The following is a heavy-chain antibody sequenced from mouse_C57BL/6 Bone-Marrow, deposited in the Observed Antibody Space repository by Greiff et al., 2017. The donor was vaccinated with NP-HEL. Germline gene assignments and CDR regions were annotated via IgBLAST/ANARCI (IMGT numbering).Heavy chain of an antibody. J-gene: IGHJ3*01. CDR2: IDPSDSYT. CDR3: ARSDRYDGSLFSY. CDR1: GYTFTSYW. Sequence: QVQLQQPGAELVRPGTSVKLSCKASGYTFTSYWMHWVKQRPGQGLEWIGVIDPSDSYTNYNQKFKGKATLTVDTSSSTAYMQLSSLTSEDSAVYYCARSDRYDGSLFSYWGQGTRVTVSA. D-gene: IGHD1-1*01. V-gene: IGHV1-59*01.